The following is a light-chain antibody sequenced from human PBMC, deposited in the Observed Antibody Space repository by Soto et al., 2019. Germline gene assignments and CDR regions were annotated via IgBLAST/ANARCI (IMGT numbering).Light chain of an antibody. Sequence: PGATATLSCRASQSVSSNLAWYQHKPGQTPRLLIYGASSRATGIPARFSGSGSGTEFTLTISSLRSEDSAIYYCQQYFEWPPMTFGQGTKVDIK. CDR2: GAS. CDR3: QQYFEWPPMT. V-gene: IGKV3-15*01. J-gene: IGKJ1*01. CDR1: QSVSSN.